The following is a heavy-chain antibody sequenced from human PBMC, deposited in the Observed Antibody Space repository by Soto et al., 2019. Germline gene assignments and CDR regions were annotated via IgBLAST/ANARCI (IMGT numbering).Heavy chain of an antibody. CDR3: AKDHGIVVVPYFDY. V-gene: IGHV3-23*01. Sequence: GGSLRLSCAASGFTFSSYAMSWVCQAPGKGLEWVSAISGSGGSTYYADSVKGRFTISRDNSKNTLYLQMNSLRAEDTAVYYCAKDHGIVVVPYFDYWGQGTLVTVSS. CDR2: ISGSGGST. J-gene: IGHJ4*02. CDR1: GFTFSSYA. D-gene: IGHD3-22*01.